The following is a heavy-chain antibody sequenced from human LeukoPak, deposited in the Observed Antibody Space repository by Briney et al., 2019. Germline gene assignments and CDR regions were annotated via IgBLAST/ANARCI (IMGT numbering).Heavy chain of an antibody. J-gene: IGHJ4*02. CDR2: IKQDGSEK. V-gene: IGHV3-7*01. CDR3: ARKNGLDY. CDR1: GFSFSSYA. Sequence: GRSLRLSCAASGFSFSSYAMHWVRQAPGKGLEWVANIKQDGSEKYYVDSVKGRFTISRDNAKNSLYLQMNSLRAEDTAVYYCARKNGLDYWGQGTLVTVSS.